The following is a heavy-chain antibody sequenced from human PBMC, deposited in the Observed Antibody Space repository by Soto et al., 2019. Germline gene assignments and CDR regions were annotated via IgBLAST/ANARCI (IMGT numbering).Heavy chain of an antibody. D-gene: IGHD5-12*01. V-gene: IGHV4-31*03. Sequence: SETLSLTCPVSGGSISSGCYCWSWIRQHPGKGLEWIGYIYYSGSTYYNPSLKSRVTISVDTSKNQFSLKLSSVTAADTAVYYCARSAVEMATRYFGYWGQGTLVTVSS. CDR1: GGSISSGCYC. CDR3: ARSAVEMATRYFGY. J-gene: IGHJ4*02. CDR2: IYYSGST.